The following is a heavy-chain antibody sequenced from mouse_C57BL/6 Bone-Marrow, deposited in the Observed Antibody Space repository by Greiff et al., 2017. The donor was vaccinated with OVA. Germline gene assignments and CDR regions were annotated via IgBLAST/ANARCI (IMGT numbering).Heavy chain of an antibody. CDR2: ISSGSSTI. Sequence: EVQVVESGGGLVKPGGSLKLSCAASGFTFSDYGMHWVRQAPEKGLEWVAYISSGSSTIYYADTVKGRFTISRDTAKNTLFLQMTSLRSEDTAMYYCARKDGSSYEPHYYAMDYWGQGTSVTVSS. J-gene: IGHJ4*01. CDR3: ARKDGSSYEPHYYAMDY. V-gene: IGHV5-17*01. CDR1: GFTFSDYG. D-gene: IGHD1-1*01.